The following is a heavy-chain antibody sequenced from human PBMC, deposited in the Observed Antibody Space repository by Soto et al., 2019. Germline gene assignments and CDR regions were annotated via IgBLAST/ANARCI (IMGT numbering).Heavy chain of an antibody. J-gene: IGHJ5*02. Sequence: SETLCRTGTVSVGSISSSSYYCGWIRQPPGKGLEWIGSIYCSGSTYYNPSLKSRVTISVDTSKNQFSLNLSSVTAADTAVYYCARQPYDFINIAAAGKWFHPWRQGTRVSVSS. D-gene: IGHD6-13*01. CDR3: ARQPYDFINIAAAGKWFHP. V-gene: IGHV4-39*01. CDR2: IYCSGST. CDR1: VGSISSSSYY.